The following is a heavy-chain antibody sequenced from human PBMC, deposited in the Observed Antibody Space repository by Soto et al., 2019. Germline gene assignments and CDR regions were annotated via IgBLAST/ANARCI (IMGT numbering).Heavy chain of an antibody. J-gene: IGHJ3*02. CDR2: ISVSDPGT. V-gene: IGHV3-23*01. D-gene: IGHD6-19*01. CDR3: TKCTWLDI. Sequence: EVQLLESGGGLVQPGGSLRLSCAASGFTFGSHDMSWVRQAPGKVLEWVSSISVSDPGTYYADSVKGRFTISRDISKNTLFLQMDSLRAEDTALYYCTKCTWLDIWGQGTMVTVSS. CDR1: GFTFGSHD.